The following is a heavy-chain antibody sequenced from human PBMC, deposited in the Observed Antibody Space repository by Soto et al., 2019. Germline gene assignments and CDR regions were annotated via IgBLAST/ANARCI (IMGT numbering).Heavy chain of an antibody. V-gene: IGHV3-48*01. CDR3: ASGYSYIDN. D-gene: IGHD5-18*01. Sequence: GGSLRLSCVASGLTFSSYSMNWVRQAPGKGLEWVSYISSGGDTIFYAGSVKGRFTISRDNARNSLSLQMNSLRAEDTAVYYCASGYSYIDNWGQGTLVTVSS. CDR1: GLTFSSYS. J-gene: IGHJ4*02. CDR2: ISSGGDTI.